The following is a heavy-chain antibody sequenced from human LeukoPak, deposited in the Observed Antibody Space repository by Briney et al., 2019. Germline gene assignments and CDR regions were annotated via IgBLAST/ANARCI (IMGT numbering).Heavy chain of an antibody. CDR1: GFTFSDYY. Sequence: PGGSLRLSCAASGFTFSDYYMSWIRQAPGKGLEWVSYINGSGRTIYYADSVKGRFTISRDNAKNSLYLQMNSLRAEDTAVYYCAKSSVRGVMVYYYYYMDVWGKGTTVTISS. CDR3: AKSSVRGVMVYYYYYMDV. D-gene: IGHD3-10*01. J-gene: IGHJ6*03. V-gene: IGHV3-11*01. CDR2: INGSGRTI.